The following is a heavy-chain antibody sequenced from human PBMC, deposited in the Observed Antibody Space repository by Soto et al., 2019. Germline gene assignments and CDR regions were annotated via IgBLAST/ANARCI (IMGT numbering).Heavy chain of an antibody. V-gene: IGHV3-30-3*01. CDR2: ISYDGSNQ. J-gene: IGHJ4*02. Sequence: QVQLVESGGGVGQPGRSLRLSCAASGFNFSSYAMHGVRQAPGTGLERVAVISYDGSNQYYADSVKGRFTISRDNSKTTQYMQMKSSRAEDTAGYYGAGSGAYYYDSSGYRAYRGEGTMDAFSS. D-gene: IGHD3-22*01. CDR3: AGSGAYYYDSSGYRAY. CDR1: GFNFSSYA.